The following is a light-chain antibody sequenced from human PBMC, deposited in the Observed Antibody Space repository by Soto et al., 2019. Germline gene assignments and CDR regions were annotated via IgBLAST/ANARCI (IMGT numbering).Light chain of an antibody. Sequence: QSVLTQPASVSGSPGQSITISCTGTSSDVGGYKYVSWYQQHPGKAPKLLIYEVNLRPSGVSIRFSGSKSGNTASLTISGLQAEDEADYYCSSYSSSTTVVFGGGTKVTVL. CDR3: SSYSSSTTVV. V-gene: IGLV2-14*03. CDR2: EVN. CDR1: SSDVGGYKY. J-gene: IGLJ2*01.